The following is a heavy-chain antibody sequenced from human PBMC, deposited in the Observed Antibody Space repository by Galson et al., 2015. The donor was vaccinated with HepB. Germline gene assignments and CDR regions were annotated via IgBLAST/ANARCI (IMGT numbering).Heavy chain of an antibody. J-gene: IGHJ4*02. D-gene: IGHD4-17*01. CDR2: TYYRSKWYN. V-gene: IGHV6-1*01. CDR3: ARDTDVSALVSSFDY. Sequence: CAISGDSVSSNSAAWNWTRQSPSRGLEWLGRTYYRSKWYNDYAVSVKSRITINPDTSKNQFSLQLNSVTPEDTAVYYCARDTDVSALVSSFDYWGQGTLVTVSS. CDR1: GDSVSSNSAA.